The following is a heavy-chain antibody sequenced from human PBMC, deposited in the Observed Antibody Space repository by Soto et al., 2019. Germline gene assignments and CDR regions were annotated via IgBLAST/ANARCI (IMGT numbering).Heavy chain of an antibody. CDR2: MNPNSGNT. J-gene: IGHJ6*02. D-gene: IGHD6-13*01. CDR1: GYTFTSYD. V-gene: IGHV1-8*01. Sequence: VASVKVSCKASGYTFTSYDINWVRQATGQGLEWMGWMNPNSGNTGYAQKFQGRVTMTRNTSISTAYMELSSLRSEDTAVYYCARGRGSSWYSIPNYYYYGMDVWGQGTTVTVSS. CDR3: ARGRGSSWYSIPNYYYYGMDV.